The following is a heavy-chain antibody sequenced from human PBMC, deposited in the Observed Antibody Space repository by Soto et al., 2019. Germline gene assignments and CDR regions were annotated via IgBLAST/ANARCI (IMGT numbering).Heavy chain of an antibody. CDR3: AKDHNYDPTKWGDWFDP. CDR2: IYSSGGT. Sequence: PGGSLRLSCAASGFTVSSNYMSWVRLAPGRGLEWVSIIYSSGGTYYADSVKDRFTISRDNSRNTLYLQILGLRAEDSAVYYCAKDHNYDPTKWGDWFDPWGQGTLVTVSS. D-gene: IGHD3-22*01. V-gene: IGHV3-66*01. J-gene: IGHJ5*02. CDR1: GFTVSSNY.